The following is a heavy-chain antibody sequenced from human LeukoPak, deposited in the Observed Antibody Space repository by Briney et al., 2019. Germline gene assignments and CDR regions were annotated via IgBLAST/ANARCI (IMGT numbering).Heavy chain of an antibody. Sequence: GGSLRLSCAASGFTFSSYAMSWVRQAPGKGLEWASAISGSGGSTYYADSVKGRFTISRDNSKNTLWLQMNSLRAEDTAVYYCAKDNYYYDTFDIWGQGTMVTVSS. V-gene: IGHV3-23*01. D-gene: IGHD3-10*01. CDR2: ISGSGGST. J-gene: IGHJ3*02. CDR1: GFTFSSYA. CDR3: AKDNYYYDTFDI.